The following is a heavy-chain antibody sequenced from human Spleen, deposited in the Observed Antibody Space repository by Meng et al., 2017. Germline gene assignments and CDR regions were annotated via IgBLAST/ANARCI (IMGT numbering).Heavy chain of an antibody. CDR1: GGAIYSFSSI. J-gene: IGHJ5*02. CDR3: ARETSPSDQGWFDP. V-gene: IGHV4-31*03. CDR2: SYYSGST. Sequence: QVPLQESGPGLVKPFHTLSLPCTASGGAIYSFSSICSWIRQRPGKSLEYIVYSYYSGSTYYNPSLKSRVTISVDTSVNQFSLKLSSVTAADTAVYYCARETSPSDQGWFDPWGQGTLVTVSS.